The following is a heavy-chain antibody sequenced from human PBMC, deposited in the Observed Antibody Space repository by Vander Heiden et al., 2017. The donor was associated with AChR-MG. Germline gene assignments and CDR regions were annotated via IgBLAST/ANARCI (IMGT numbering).Heavy chain of an antibody. J-gene: IGHJ3*02. CDR2: ISYDGSNK. CDR3: ARDYYDSSDHDAFDI. D-gene: IGHD3-22*01. CDR1: GFPFSSYA. Sequence: QVQLVESGGGVVQPGRSLRLSCAASGFPFSSYAMHWVRQAPGKGLEWVAVISYDGSNKYYADSVKGRFTISRDNSKNTLYLQMNSLRAEDTAVYYCARDYYDSSDHDAFDIWGQGTMVTVSS. V-gene: IGHV3-30-3*01.